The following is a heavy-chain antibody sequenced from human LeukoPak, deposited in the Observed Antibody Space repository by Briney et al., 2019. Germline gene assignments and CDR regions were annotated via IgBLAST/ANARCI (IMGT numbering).Heavy chain of an antibody. Sequence: PGGALRLSCVASGFTFSSYNMNCVCQALGKGLGWGSSICSSSRYIYYTDSVHGRFTISRDNAKNSLYLHMNSLRAEDTAVYYCARDLSVGSKPDLGFDYWGQGTLVTVSS. D-gene: IGHD1-14*01. CDR2: ICSSSRYI. CDR1: GFTFSSYN. CDR3: ARDLSVGSKPDLGFDY. J-gene: IGHJ4*02. V-gene: IGHV3-21*01.